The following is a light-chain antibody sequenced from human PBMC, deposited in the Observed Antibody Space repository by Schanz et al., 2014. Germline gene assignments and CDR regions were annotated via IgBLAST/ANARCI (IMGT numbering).Light chain of an antibody. Sequence: EIVLTQSPATLSLSPGEGAILSCRASQSVSSYLAWYQQKPGQAPRLLIYGASNRATGIPTRFSGSGSGTEFTLTISSLQSEDFAVYYCQQYGSSPTFGQGTKLEIK. J-gene: IGKJ2*01. CDR2: GAS. CDR1: QSVSSY. CDR3: QQYGSSPT. V-gene: IGKV3-15*01.